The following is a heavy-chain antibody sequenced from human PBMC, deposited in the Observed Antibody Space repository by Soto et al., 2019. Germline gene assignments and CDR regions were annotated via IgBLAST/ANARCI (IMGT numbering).Heavy chain of an antibody. CDR1: GFNFRSYG. D-gene: IGHD3-3*01. CDR3: AREVRVRGFAFDI. CDR2: IYSGGNT. J-gene: IGHJ3*02. Sequence: PGGSLRLSCAASGFNFRSYGMHWVRQAPGKRLEWVSVIYSGGNTYYADSVKGRFTISRDNSKNMLYLQMNSLRVEDTAVYYCAREVRVRGFAFDIWGQGTMVTVSS. V-gene: IGHV3-66*01.